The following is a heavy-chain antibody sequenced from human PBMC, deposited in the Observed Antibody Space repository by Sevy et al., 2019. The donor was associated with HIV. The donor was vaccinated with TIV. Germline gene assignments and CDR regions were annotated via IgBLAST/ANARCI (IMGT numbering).Heavy chain of an antibody. Sequence: GGSLRLSCAASGFTFSSYAMHWVRQAPGKGLEWVAVISYDGSNKYYADSVKGRFNISRDNSKNPLYLQMNSLRAEDTAVYYCARAIAAAVNAEYFQHWGQGTLVTVSS. CDR2: ISYDGSNK. CDR3: ARAIAAAVNAEYFQH. D-gene: IGHD6-13*01. CDR1: GFTFSSYA. J-gene: IGHJ1*01. V-gene: IGHV3-30-3*01.